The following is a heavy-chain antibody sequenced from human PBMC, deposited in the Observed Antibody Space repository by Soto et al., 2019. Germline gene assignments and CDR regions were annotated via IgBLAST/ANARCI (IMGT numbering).Heavy chain of an antibody. CDR3: ARDRGPSSGYYPYWFDP. Sequence: QGQLVQSGAEVKKPGSSVKVSCKASGATFSRYAISWVRQAPGQGLEWMGEIIPMFGTANYAQKFQGRVTITADESTSTAYMELSSLRSEDTAVYYCARDRGPSSGYYPYWFDPWGQGTLVTVSS. CDR2: IIPMFGTA. J-gene: IGHJ5*02. V-gene: IGHV1-69*12. CDR1: GATFSRYA. D-gene: IGHD3-22*01.